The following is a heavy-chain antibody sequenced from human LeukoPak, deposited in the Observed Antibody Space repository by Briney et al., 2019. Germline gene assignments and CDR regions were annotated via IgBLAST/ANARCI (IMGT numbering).Heavy chain of an antibody. Sequence: GESLKISFKGSGSSFTNYWIAWVRQVPGKGLEWMGIIYPTDSDARYSPSFQGQVTISVDKSISTAYLQWSSLKASDTAMYYCARHPCTSTTCYSVHAFDIWGQGTMVTVSS. V-gene: IGHV5-51*01. CDR2: IYPTDSDA. CDR3: ARHPCTSTTCYSVHAFDI. J-gene: IGHJ3*02. CDR1: GSSFTNYW. D-gene: IGHD2-2*02.